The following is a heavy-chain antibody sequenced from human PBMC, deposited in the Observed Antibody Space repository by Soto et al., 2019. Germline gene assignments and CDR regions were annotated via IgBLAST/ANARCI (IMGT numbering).Heavy chain of an antibody. CDR3: AVDQYQLRDYYYYYGMDV. CDR1: GGSISSGGYY. V-gene: IGHV4-31*03. CDR2: IYYSGST. J-gene: IGHJ6*02. D-gene: IGHD2-2*01. Sequence: SETLSLTCTVSGGSISSGGYYWSWIRQHPGKGLEWIGYIYYSGSTYYNPSLKSRVTISVDTSKNQFSLKLSSVTAADTAVYYCAVDQYQLRDYYYYYGMDVWGQGTTVTVSS.